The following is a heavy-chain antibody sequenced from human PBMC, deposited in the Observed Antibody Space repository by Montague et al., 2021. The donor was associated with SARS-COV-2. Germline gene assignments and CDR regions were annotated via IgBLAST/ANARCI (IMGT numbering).Heavy chain of an antibody. Sequence: SLRLSCTASGFTLSNYNMNWIRQAPGKGLEWVSSVSYSGTYIYYADSVKGRFSISRDNAQNSLSLQMNNLRADDTAVYYCVRDQSPMGFDYWGQGTLVTVSS. D-gene: IGHD5-24*01. J-gene: IGHJ4*02. CDR3: VRDQSPMGFDY. CDR2: VSYSGTYI. V-gene: IGHV3-21*03. CDR1: GFTLSNYN.